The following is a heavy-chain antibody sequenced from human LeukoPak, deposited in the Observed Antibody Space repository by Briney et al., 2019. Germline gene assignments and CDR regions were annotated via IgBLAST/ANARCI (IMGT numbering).Heavy chain of an antibody. J-gene: IGHJ4*02. Sequence: PSETLSLTCAVYGGSFSGYYWSWIRQPPGKGLEWIGEINHSGGTNYNPSLKSRVTISVDTSKNQFSLKLSSVTAADTAVHYCARQNTFFDYWGQGTLVTISS. V-gene: IGHV4-34*01. CDR2: INHSGGT. CDR3: ARQNTFFDY. CDR1: GGSFSGYY. D-gene: IGHD2/OR15-2a*01.